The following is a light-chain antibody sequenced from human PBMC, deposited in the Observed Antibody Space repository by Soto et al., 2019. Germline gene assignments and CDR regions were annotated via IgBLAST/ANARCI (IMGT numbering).Light chain of an antibody. CDR3: SSFTGSSTLV. J-gene: IGLJ1*01. CDR1: SSDIGLYNY. CDR2: EVS. V-gene: IGLV2-14*01. Sequence: QSALTQPASVSGSPGQSITISCTGTSSDIGLYNYVSWYQQHPGKAPKLIIFEVSNRPSGVSNRFSGSKSGNTASLTISGLQSEDEADYSCSSFTGSSTLVFGSGTKVTVL.